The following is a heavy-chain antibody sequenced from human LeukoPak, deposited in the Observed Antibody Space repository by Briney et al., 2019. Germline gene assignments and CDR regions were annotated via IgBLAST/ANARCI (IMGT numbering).Heavy chain of an antibody. D-gene: IGHD3-22*01. Sequence: GRSLRLSCAASGFTFRSHAMHWVRQAPGKGLEWVAIISYDESIKDYADSVRGRFTISRDNSRDTLYLRMNSLRPEDTPVYYCARAYYDSSGYSNNPPYFDYWGQGTLVTVSS. CDR1: GFTFRSHA. CDR2: ISYDESIK. CDR3: ARAYYDSSGYSNNPPYFDY. J-gene: IGHJ4*02. V-gene: IGHV3-30-3*01.